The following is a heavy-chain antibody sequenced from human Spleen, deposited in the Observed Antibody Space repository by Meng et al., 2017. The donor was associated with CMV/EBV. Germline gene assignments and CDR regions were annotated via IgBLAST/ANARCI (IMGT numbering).Heavy chain of an antibody. CDR2: IYYSGST. CDR3: ARGGGVASLDY. D-gene: IGHD2-15*01. J-gene: IGHJ4*02. Sequence: SETLSLTCTVSGGSRSDSYYWAWIRQPPGKGLEWIGNIYYSGSTYYNPSLKSRVTISVDTSKNQFSLKLSSVTAADTAVYYCARGGGVASLDYWGQGTLVTVSS. CDR1: GGSRSDSYY. V-gene: IGHV4-39*01.